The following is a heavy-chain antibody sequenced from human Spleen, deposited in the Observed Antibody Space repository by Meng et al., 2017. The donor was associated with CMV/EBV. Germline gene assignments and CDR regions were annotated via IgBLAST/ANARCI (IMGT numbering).Heavy chain of an antibody. D-gene: IGHD3-3*01. Sequence: TSGAGVCWIRQPPGEALEWLAHIYWNGDAGYSPSLKSKLTITKDTSRNQVVLRMTNMDPVDTATYYCAHSSRNYDFRSGYFYYFDYWGQGTLVTVSS. J-gene: IGHJ4*02. CDR2: IYWNGDA. V-gene: IGHV2-5*01. CDR3: AHSSRNYDFRSGYFYYFDY. CDR1: TSGAG.